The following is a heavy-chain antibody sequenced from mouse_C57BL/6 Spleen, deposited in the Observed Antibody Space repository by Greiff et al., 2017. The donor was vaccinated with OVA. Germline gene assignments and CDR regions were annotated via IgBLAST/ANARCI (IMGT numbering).Heavy chain of an antibody. J-gene: IGHJ4*01. CDR2: IDPEDGET. V-gene: IGHV14-2*01. Sequence: EVQLQQSGAELVKPGASVKLSCTASGFNTKDYYMHWVKQRTEQGPEWIGRIDPEDGETKYAPKFQGKATITADTSSNTAYLQHSSLTSEDTAVYYCDRGTTPGYYYAMDYWGQGTSVTVSS. D-gene: IGHD1-1*01. CDR1: GFNTKDYY. CDR3: DRGTTPGYYYAMDY.